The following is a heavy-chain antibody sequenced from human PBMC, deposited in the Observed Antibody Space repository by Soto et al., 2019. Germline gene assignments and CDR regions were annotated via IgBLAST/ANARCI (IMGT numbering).Heavy chain of an antibody. J-gene: IGHJ4*02. D-gene: IGHD3-22*01. CDR1: GGSFSGYF. V-gene: IGHV4-34*12. Sequence: QVQLQQWGAGLLKPSETLSLTCAVYGGSFSGYFWSWIRQPPGKWLEWIGEIFHGGSTNYSPSLKRRVTISVDTSTNQFSLELSSVTAAETAVYYCARPHYNSNTFYYFFDYRGQGTLVTDSS. CDR2: IFHGGST. CDR3: ARPHYNSNTFYYFFDY.